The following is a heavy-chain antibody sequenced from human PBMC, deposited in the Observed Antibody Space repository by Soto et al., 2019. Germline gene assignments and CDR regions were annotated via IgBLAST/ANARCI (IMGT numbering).Heavy chain of an antibody. Sequence: SETLSLTCTVSGGSISSSSYYWGWIRHPPGKGLEWIGSIYYSGSTYYNPSLKSRVTISVDTSKNQFSLKLSSVTAADTAVYYCARSPPGSTSLEQDFDYWGQGTLVTVSS. CDR3: ARSPPGSTSLEQDFDY. V-gene: IGHV4-39*01. CDR2: IYYSGST. CDR1: GGSISSSSYY. D-gene: IGHD2-2*01. J-gene: IGHJ4*02.